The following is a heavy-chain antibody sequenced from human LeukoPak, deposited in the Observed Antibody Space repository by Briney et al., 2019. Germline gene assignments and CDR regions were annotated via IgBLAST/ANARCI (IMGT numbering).Heavy chain of an antibody. CDR1: GYTFTSYG. V-gene: IGHV1-18*01. CDR3: AVGMVEWLHVRGFWTDY. Sequence: ASVKVSCKASGYTFTSYGISWVRQAPGQGLEWMGWISAYNGNTNYAQKLQGRVTMTTDTSTSTAYMELRSLRSDDTAVYYCAVGMVEWLHVRGFWTDYWGQGTLVTVSS. J-gene: IGHJ4*02. D-gene: IGHD5-12*01. CDR2: ISAYNGNT.